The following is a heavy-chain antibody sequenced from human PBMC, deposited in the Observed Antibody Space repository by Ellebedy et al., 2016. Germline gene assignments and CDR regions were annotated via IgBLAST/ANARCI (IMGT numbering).Heavy chain of an antibody. J-gene: IGHJ4*02. V-gene: IGHV3-74*01. D-gene: IGHD3-10*01. Sequence: GGSLRLXXAASGLTVNSNWMHWVRQAPGKGLVWVSRINSDGSIITYADSVKGRFTISRDNAKNTLYLQMSSLRSEDTAVYYCGRCPRGSEGCYWGQGTLVTVSS. CDR1: GLTVNSNW. CDR2: INSDGSII. CDR3: GRCPRGSEGCY.